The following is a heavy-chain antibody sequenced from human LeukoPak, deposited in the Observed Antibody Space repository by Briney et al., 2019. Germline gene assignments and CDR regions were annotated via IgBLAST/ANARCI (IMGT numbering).Heavy chain of an antibody. CDR3: ARDSSEFRSLLFH. CDR1: GGIFSRHT. CDR2: ITPMFGTS. J-gene: IGHJ1*01. Sequence: ASVKVSCTASGGIFSRHTISWVRQSPGQGLEWMGGITPMFGTSNYAQKFQGRVTITADESTSTAYMELSSLRSEDTAVYYCARDSSEFRSLLFHWGQGTLVTVSS. V-gene: IGHV1-69*13. D-gene: IGHD1-14*01.